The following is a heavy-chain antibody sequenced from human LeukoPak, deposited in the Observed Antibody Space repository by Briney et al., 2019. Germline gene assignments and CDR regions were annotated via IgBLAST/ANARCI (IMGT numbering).Heavy chain of an antibody. CDR2: IYYSGNT. V-gene: IGHV4-59*08. J-gene: IGHJ4*02. Sequence: SETLSLTCTVSGGSISSYYWSWIRQPPGKGLEWIGYIYYSGNTNYNPSLKSRVTISVDTSKNQFSLKLSSVTAADTAVYYCARLNDYYGSGSVDYWGQGTLVTVSS. D-gene: IGHD3-10*01. CDR1: GGSISSYY. CDR3: ARLNDYYGSGSVDY.